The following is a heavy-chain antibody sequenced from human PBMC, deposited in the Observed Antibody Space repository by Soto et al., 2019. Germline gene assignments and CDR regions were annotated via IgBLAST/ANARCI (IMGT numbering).Heavy chain of an antibody. Sequence: SETLSLTCAVYGGSFSGYYWSWIRQPPGKGLEWIGEINHSGSTNYNPSLKSRVTISVDTSKNQFSLKLSSVTAADTAVYYCAHPLDYWGQGTLVTVSS. CDR1: GGSFSGYY. CDR3: AHPLDY. V-gene: IGHV4-34*01. J-gene: IGHJ4*02. CDR2: INHSGST.